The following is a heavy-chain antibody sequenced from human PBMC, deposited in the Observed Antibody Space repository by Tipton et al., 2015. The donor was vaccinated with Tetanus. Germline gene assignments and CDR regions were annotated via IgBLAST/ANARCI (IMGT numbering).Heavy chain of an antibody. J-gene: IGHJ4*02. D-gene: IGHD6-25*01. CDR1: GFIFSSYT. V-gene: IGHV3-21*01. CDR2: ISSTSSYI. Sequence: SLRLSCEVSGFIFSSYTMNWVRQAPGKGPEWVSSISSTSSYIYYADSVKGRFTISRDNAKNSLYLQMDSLRAEDTAVYYCASGSARDYWGQGILVTVS. CDR3: ASGSARDY.